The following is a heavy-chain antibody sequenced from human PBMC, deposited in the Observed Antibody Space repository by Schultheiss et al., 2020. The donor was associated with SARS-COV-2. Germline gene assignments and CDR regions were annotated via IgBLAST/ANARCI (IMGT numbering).Heavy chain of an antibody. V-gene: IGHV4-31*03. D-gene: IGHD3-10*01. Sequence: SETLSLTCTVSGGSISSGGYYWSWIRQNPGKGLEWIGYIYYSGSTYYNPSLKSRVTISVDTSKNQFSLKLSSVTAADTAVYYCARDHRGTGLPWFDPWGQGTLVTVSS. CDR3: ARDHRGTGLPWFDP. J-gene: IGHJ5*02. CDR1: GGSISSGGYY. CDR2: IYYSGST.